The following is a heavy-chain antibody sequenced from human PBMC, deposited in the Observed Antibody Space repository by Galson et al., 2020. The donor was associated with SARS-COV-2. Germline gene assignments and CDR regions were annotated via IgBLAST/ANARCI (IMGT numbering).Heavy chain of an antibody. Sequence: ASETLSLTCTVSGGSISNYNYYWAWIRQPPGKGLEWIGTIYHSGNTYYNPSLESRLIISIDTSKNQFSLRLSSVTAAAAAVYYCARNDYADYEDAYDIWGQVTMVTVSS. CDR2: IYHSGNT. D-gene: IGHD4-17*01. CDR3: ARNDYADYEDAYDI. CDR1: GGSISNYNYY. J-gene: IGHJ3*02. V-gene: IGHV4-39*07.